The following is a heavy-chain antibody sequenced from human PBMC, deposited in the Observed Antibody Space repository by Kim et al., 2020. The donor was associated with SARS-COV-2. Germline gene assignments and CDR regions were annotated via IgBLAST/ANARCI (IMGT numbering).Heavy chain of an antibody. J-gene: IGHJ4*02. V-gene: IGHV1-69*13. CDR3: ARGEADSSGWYYVDY. Sequence: SVKVSCKASGGTFSSYAISWVRQAPGQGLEWMGGIIPIFGTANYAQKFQGRVTITADESTSTAYMELSSLRSEDTAVYYCARGEADSSGWYYVDYWGQGTLGTVS. CDR1: GGTFSSYA. CDR2: IIPIFGTA. D-gene: IGHD6-19*01.